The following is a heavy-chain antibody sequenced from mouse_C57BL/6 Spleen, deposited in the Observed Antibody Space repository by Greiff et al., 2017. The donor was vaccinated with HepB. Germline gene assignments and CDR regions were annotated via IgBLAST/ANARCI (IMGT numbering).Heavy chain of an antibody. J-gene: IGHJ3*01. CDR1: GYTFTDYN. CDR3: ARTLYYYGSSYVFAY. Sequence: VQLQQSGPELVKPGASVKIPCKASGYTFTDYNMDWVKQSHGKSLEWIGDINPNNGGTIYNQKFKGKATLTVDKSSSTAYMELRSLTSEDTAVYYWARTLYYYGSSYVFAYWGQGTLVTVSA. CDR2: INPNNGGT. V-gene: IGHV1-18*01. D-gene: IGHD1-1*01.